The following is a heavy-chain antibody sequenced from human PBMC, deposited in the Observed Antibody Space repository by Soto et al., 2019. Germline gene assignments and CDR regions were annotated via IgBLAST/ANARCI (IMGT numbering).Heavy chain of an antibody. CDR3: ARSTDCSSTSCYPGLFGY. CDR1: GYTFTSYG. Sequence: QVQLVQSGAEVKKPGASVKVSCKASGYTFTSYGISWVRQAPGQGLEWMGWISAYNGNTNYAQKLQGRVTMTTDTSTSTAYMELRSLRSDDTAVDYCARSTDCSSTSCYPGLFGYWGQGTLVTVSS. J-gene: IGHJ4*02. V-gene: IGHV1-18*04. D-gene: IGHD2-2*01. CDR2: ISAYNGNT.